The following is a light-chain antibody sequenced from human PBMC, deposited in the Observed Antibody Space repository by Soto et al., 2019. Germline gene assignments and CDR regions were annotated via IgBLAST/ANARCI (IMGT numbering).Light chain of an antibody. Sequence: ETVLMHTRGTLSLSPGERATLSCRAIQSVRRTYLASYQQKPGQPPRLPIHGASSSATVIPARFRLGGTGPDFTLTINRLESEDFAVYYCQQYAASSWTVAQGTKVDSK. CDR2: GAS. CDR1: QSVRRTY. CDR3: QQYAASSWT. J-gene: IGKJ1*01. V-gene: IGKV3-20*01.